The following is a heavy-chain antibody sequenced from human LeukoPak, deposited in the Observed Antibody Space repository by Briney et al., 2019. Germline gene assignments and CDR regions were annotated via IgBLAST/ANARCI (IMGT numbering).Heavy chain of an antibody. J-gene: IGHJ4*02. CDR3: AKAGCGQWLAQGFDY. V-gene: IGHV3-23*01. Sequence: GGSLRLSCAASGFTFSSYAMSWVRQAPGKGLEWVAAICGSGGSTYYADSVKGRFTISRDNSKNTLYLQMNSLRAEDTAVHYCAKAGCGQWLAQGFDYWGQGTLVTVSS. CDR2: ICGSGGST. D-gene: IGHD6-19*01. CDR1: GFTFSSYA.